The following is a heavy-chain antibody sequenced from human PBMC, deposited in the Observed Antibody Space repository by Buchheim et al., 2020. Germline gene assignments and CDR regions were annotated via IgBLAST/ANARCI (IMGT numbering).Heavy chain of an antibody. Sequence: EVQPVESGGGLVQPGGSLRLSCAASGFTFSSYWMSWVRQAPGKGLEWVANIKQDGSEKYYVDSVKGRFTISRDNAKNSLYLQMNSLRAEDTAVYYCARGPYGSGSYSAPYYGMDVWGQGTT. CDR2: IKQDGSEK. V-gene: IGHV3-7*01. J-gene: IGHJ6*02. CDR1: GFTFSSYW. CDR3: ARGPYGSGSYSAPYYGMDV. D-gene: IGHD3-10*01.